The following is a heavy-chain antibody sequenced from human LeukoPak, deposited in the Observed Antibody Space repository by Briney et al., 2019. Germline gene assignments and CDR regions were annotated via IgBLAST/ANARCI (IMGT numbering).Heavy chain of an antibody. V-gene: IGHV1-69*04. D-gene: IGHD5-12*01. CDR3: GRLVRGYSGYDLTYYYYGMDV. CDR1: GGTFSSYA. Sequence: SVKVSCKASGGTFSSYAISWVRQAPGQGLEWMGRIIPILGIANYAQKFQGRVTITADKSTNTAYMELSSLRSEDTAVYYCGRLVRGYSGYDLTYYYYGMDVWGQGTTVTVSS. J-gene: IGHJ6*02. CDR2: IIPILGIA.